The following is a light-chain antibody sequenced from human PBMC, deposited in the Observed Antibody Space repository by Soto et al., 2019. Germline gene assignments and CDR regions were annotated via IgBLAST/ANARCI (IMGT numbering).Light chain of an antibody. Sequence: EIVMTQSPATLLLSTGETATLSCRASQSVRKNLAWYQQKPGQAPRLLIYDASNRATDIPARFSGSGSGTDFTLTISSLDPEDSAVYYCHQRSKWPLTFGGGTKVDIK. CDR2: DAS. CDR1: QSVRKN. J-gene: IGKJ4*01. CDR3: HQRSKWPLT. V-gene: IGKV3-11*01.